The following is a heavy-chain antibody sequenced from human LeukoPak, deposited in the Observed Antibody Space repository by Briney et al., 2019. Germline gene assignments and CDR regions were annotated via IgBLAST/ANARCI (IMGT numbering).Heavy chain of an antibody. CDR2: IIPILGIA. CDR1: GGTFSSYA. Sequence: ASVKVSCKASGGTFSSYAISWVRQAPGQGLEWMGRIIPILGIANYAQKFQGRVTITADKSTGTAYMELSSLRSEDTAVYYCARVGFGELLYGYFDYWGQGTLVTVSS. J-gene: IGHJ4*02. D-gene: IGHD3-10*01. V-gene: IGHV1-69*04. CDR3: ARVGFGELLYGYFDY.